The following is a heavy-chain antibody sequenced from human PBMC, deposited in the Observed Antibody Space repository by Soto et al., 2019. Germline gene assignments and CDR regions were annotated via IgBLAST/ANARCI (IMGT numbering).Heavy chain of an antibody. V-gene: IGHV1-18*01. CDR3: ARAGQQQAPETYHYFYAMDV. D-gene: IGHD6-13*01. CDR1: GYNFTTYG. Sequence: ASVKVSCKASGYNFTTYGISWVRQAPRQGLEWMGWIIGDNVNTKSAQKNQGRITMTADTYAGTAYMELRSMRSDDTAVYFCARAGQQQAPETYHYFYAMDVWGQGTTVTVSS. J-gene: IGHJ6*02. CDR2: IIGDNVNT.